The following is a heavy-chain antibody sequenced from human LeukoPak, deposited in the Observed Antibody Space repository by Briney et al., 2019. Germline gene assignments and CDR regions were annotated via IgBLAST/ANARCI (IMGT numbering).Heavy chain of an antibody. J-gene: IGHJ6*02. D-gene: IGHD4-11*01. Sequence: GASVKVSCKASGYTFTSYDINGVRQATGQGVEWMGWMNPNSGNTGYAQKFQGRVTMTRNTSISTAYMELSSLRSEDTAVYYCARGWGSNQITINYYYYGMDVWGQGTTVTVSS. CDR3: ARGWGSNQITINYYYYGMDV. V-gene: IGHV1-8*01. CDR1: GYTFTSYD. CDR2: MNPNSGNT.